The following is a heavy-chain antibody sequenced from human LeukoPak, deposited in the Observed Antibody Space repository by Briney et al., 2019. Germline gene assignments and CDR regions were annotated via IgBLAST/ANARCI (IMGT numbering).Heavy chain of an antibody. V-gene: IGHV3-30*01. CDR2: ISPDGSNV. J-gene: IGHJ6*02. D-gene: IGHD2-21*01. CDR1: GFTFSNYA. Sequence: GGSLRLSCAASGFTFSNYALHWVRRAPGTGLEWVALISPDGSNVYHAESVKGRVTISRDTSKNTVDLQMNSLRPEDTAVYFCARHDPVPYYQRGMDVWGQGATVSVSS. CDR3: ARHDPVPYYQRGMDV.